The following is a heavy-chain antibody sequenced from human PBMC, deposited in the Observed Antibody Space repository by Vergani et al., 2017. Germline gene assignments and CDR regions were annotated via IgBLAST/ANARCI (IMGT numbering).Heavy chain of an antibody. D-gene: IGHD3-16*01. V-gene: IGHV5-51*01. Sequence: EMQLVQSGAEVRKPGESVKISCRTSGYNFDIYWIGWVRQMPGKGLEWMGIVYPADSDTRYSPSFKGQVTVSADKSTSTAFLEWSGPKVTDTAIYYCARHARYSDVTGNYVYYGMDVWGQGTSVIVSS. CDR3: ARHARYSDVTGNYVYYGMDV. J-gene: IGHJ6*02. CDR1: GYNFDIYW. CDR2: VYPADSDT.